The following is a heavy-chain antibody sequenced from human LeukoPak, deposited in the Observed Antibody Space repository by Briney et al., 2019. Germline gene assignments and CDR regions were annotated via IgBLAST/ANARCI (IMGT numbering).Heavy chain of an antibody. CDR2: ISYDGSNK. J-gene: IGHJ4*02. CDR1: GFTFSSYA. V-gene: IGHV3-30*04. Sequence: HPGRSLRLSCAASGFTFSSYAMHWVRQAPGKGLEWVAVISYDGSNKSYADSVKGRFTISRDNSKNTLYLQMNRLRAEDTAVYYCARGSLGTTTVDYWGQGTLVTVSS. D-gene: IGHD1-26*01. CDR3: ARGSLGTTTVDY.